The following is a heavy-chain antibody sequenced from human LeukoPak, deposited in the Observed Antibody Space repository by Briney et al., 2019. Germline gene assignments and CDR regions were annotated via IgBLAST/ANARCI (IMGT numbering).Heavy chain of an antibody. J-gene: IGHJ6*02. CDR3: ARLVGVNIVVVPAASDGMDV. CDR1: GYSFTSYW. V-gene: IGHV5-51*01. Sequence: GESLKISCKGSGYSFTSYWIGWVRQMPGKGLEWMGIIYPGDSDTRYSPSFQGQVTISADKSISTAYLQWSSLKASDTAMYCCARLVGVNIVVVPAASDGMDVWGQGTTVTVSS. CDR2: IYPGDSDT. D-gene: IGHD2-2*01.